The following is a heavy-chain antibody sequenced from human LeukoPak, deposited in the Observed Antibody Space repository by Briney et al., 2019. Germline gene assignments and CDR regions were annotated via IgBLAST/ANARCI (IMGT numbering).Heavy chain of an antibody. CDR3: AKEGEQQLVRYAFDI. CDR1: GFTFSSYG. D-gene: IGHD6-13*01. V-gene: IGHV3-30*02. CDR2: IRYDGSNK. Sequence: GGSLRLSCVASGFTFSSYGIHWVRQAPGKGLEWVAFIRYDGSNKYHADSVKGRFAISRDNSKNTLYLQMNSLRADDTAVYYCAKEGEQQLVRYAFDIWGQGTLVTVSS. J-gene: IGHJ3*02.